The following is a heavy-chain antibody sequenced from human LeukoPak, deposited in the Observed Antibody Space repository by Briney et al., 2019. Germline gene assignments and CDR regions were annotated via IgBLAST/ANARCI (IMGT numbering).Heavy chain of an antibody. Sequence: SETLSLTCAVYGGSFSGYYWSWIRQPPGKGLEWIGEINHSGSTNYKPSLKSRVTISVDTSKNQFSLKLSSVTAADTAVYYCARLTLYYDFWSGYYKSYYFDYWGQGTLVTVSS. CDR3: ARLTLYYDFWSGYYKSYYFDY. V-gene: IGHV4-34*01. CDR1: GGSFSGYY. J-gene: IGHJ4*02. CDR2: INHSGST. D-gene: IGHD3-3*01.